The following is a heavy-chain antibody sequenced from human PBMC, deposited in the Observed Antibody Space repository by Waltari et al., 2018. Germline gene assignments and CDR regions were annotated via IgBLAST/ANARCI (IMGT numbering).Heavy chain of an antibody. Sequence: QVQLVQSGAEVKKPGSSVKVSCKASEGTFRRYAMSRVRQAPGQGLECIGGIIPILGIANYAQKFQGRVTITADESTSTAYMELSSLRYEDTAVYYCARVDSSSWYLFDYWGQGTLVTVSS. CDR1: EGTFRRYA. J-gene: IGHJ4*02. CDR3: ARVDSSSWYLFDY. CDR2: IIPILGIA. V-gene: IGHV1-69*04. D-gene: IGHD6-13*01.